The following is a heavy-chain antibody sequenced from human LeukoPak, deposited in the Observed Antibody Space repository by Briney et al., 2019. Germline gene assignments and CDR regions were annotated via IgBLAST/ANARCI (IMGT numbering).Heavy chain of an antibody. V-gene: IGHV3-23*01. CDR2: ISGSGGST. CDR3: AKGNYYERDAFDI. J-gene: IGHJ3*02. CDR1: GFTFSSYA. Sequence: GGSLRLSCAASGFTFSSYAMSWVRQAPGKGLEWVSTISGSGGSTYYADSVKGRFTISRDNSKKTLYLQMNSLRAEDTAVYYCAKGNYYERDAFDIWGQGTMVTVSS. D-gene: IGHD3-22*01.